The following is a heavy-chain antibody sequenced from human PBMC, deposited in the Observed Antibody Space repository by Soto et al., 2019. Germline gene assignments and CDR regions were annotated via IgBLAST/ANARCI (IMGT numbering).Heavy chain of an antibody. V-gene: IGHV3-11*06. Sequence: QVQLVESGGGLVKPGGSLRLSCAASGFTFSDYYMSWIRQAPGKGLEWVSYISSSSSYTNYADSVKGRFTISRDNAKNSLYLKMNSLRAEDTAVYYCARDRPADGYYYYGMDVWGQGTTVTVSS. CDR1: GFTFSDYY. J-gene: IGHJ6*02. CDR2: ISSSSSYT. CDR3: ARDRPADGYYYYGMDV. D-gene: IGHD2-2*01.